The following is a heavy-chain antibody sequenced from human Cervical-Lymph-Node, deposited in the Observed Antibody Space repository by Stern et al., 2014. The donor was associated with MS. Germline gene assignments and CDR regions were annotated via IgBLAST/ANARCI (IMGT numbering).Heavy chain of an antibody. J-gene: IGHJ4*02. Sequence: EVQLVESGGGLVQPGGSLRLSCAASGFSFSSYAMSWVRQAPGKGLEWVSDISGSGGSKYYADSVKGRFTISRENSKNKVYLQMISLRAEDTDVYYFSMRKDIVVLVAATLDYWGQGTLVTVSS. CDR2: ISGSGGSK. CDR3: SMRKDIVVLVAATLDY. CDR1: GFSFSSYA. V-gene: IGHV3-23*04. D-gene: IGHD2-15*01.